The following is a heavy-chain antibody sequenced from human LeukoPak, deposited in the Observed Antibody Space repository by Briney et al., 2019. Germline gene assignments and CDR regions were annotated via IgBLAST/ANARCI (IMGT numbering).Heavy chain of an antibody. Sequence: PGRSLRLSCAASGFTFSSYGMHWVRQAPGKGLEWVAVISYDGSNKYYADSVKGRFTISRDSSKNTLYLQMNSLRAEDTAVYYCAKDEYSNYGYFDSWGQGTLVTVSS. V-gene: IGHV3-30*18. J-gene: IGHJ4*02. D-gene: IGHD4-11*01. CDR1: GFTFSSYG. CDR2: ISYDGSNK. CDR3: AKDEYSNYGYFDS.